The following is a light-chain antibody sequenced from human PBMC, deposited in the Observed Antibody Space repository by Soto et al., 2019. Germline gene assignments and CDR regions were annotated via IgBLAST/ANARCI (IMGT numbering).Light chain of an antibody. CDR1: QSISSY. Sequence: DIQMTQSPSSLSASVGDRVTITCRASQSISSYLNWYQQKPGKAPKLLIYAASSLQSGVPSRFSGSGSGTDFTLTISSLQPEDFATYYCQQNNSYPVTFGQGTKVDIK. CDR2: AAS. V-gene: IGKV1-39*01. CDR3: QQNNSYPVT. J-gene: IGKJ1*01.